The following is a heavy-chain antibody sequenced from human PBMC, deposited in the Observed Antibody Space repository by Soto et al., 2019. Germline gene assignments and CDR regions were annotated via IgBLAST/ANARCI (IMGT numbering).Heavy chain of an antibody. CDR1: GASIGTSNW. V-gene: IGHV4-28*03. CDR2: IYYSGST. Sequence: SETLSLTCAVSGASIGTSNWWSWIRQPPGKGLEWIGYIYYSGSTNYNPSLKSRVTISVDRSKNQFSLKLSSVTAADTAVYYCARVPSPWGQGTLVTVSS. J-gene: IGHJ5*02. CDR3: ARVPSP.